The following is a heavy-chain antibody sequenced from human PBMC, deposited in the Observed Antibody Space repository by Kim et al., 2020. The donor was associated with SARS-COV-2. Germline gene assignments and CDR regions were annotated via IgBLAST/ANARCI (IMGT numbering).Heavy chain of an antibody. CDR3: ARGPGRSGGSSYPKARLDI. V-gene: IGHV1-69*13. D-gene: IGHD2-15*01. CDR2: IIPIFGTA. CDR1: GGTFSSYA. Sequence: SVKVSCKASGGTFSSYAISWVRQAPGQGLEWMGGIIPIFGTANYAQKFQGRVTITADESTSTAYMELSSLRSEDTAVYYCARGPGRSGGSSYPKARLDIWGQGTMVTVSS. J-gene: IGHJ3*02.